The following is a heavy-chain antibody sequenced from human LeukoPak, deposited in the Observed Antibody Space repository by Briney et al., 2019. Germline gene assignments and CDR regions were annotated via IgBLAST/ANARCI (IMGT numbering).Heavy chain of an antibody. D-gene: IGHD6-19*01. V-gene: IGHV3-7*03. J-gene: IGHJ4*02. Sequence: GGSLRLSCAVSGFNFRRHWIGWVRQAPGKGLEWVGHIKNDGSESYYVDSLKGRFSISRDNTNNALYLQMNSLRVEDTAVYYCAKNNGWFHLAQWGQGTLVTVSS. CDR1: GFNFRRHW. CDR2: IKNDGSES. CDR3: AKNNGWFHLAQ.